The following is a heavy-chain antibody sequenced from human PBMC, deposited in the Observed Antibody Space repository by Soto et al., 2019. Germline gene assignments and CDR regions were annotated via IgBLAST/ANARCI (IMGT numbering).Heavy chain of an antibody. D-gene: IGHD2-2*01. CDR2: TYYRSKWYN. J-gene: IGHJ6*02. V-gene: IGHV6-1*01. CDR3: ARVRVVVVPAATEGEYYYYYGMDV. Sequence: SQTLSLTCAISGDSVSSNSAAWNWIRQSPSRGLEWLGRTYYRSKWYNDYAVSVKSRITINPDTSKNQFSLQLNSVTPEDTAVYYCARVRVVVVPAATEGEYYYYYGMDVWGQGTTVTVSS. CDR1: GDSVSSNSAA.